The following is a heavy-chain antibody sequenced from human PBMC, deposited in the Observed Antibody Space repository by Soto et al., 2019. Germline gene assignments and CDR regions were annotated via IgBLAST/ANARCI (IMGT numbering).Heavy chain of an antibody. CDR1: GGSISSSSYY. CDR3: ARHFDPSIAAADKWFDP. D-gene: IGHD6-13*01. J-gene: IGHJ5*02. Sequence: SETLSLTCTVSGGSISSSSYYWGWIRQPPGKGLEWIGSIYYSGSTYYNPSLKSRVTISVDTSKNQFSLKLSSVTAADTAVYYCARHFDPSIAAADKWFDPWGQGTLVTVSS. V-gene: IGHV4-39*01. CDR2: IYYSGST.